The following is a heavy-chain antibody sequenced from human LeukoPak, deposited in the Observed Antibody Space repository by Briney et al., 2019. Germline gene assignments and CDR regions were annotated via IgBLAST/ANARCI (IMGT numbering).Heavy chain of an antibody. D-gene: IGHD3-9*01. V-gene: IGHV3-23*01. J-gene: IGHJ4*02. CDR1: GFTFSSYA. CDR3: AKAMGSQTGFAYYFDY. CDR2: ISGSGGST. Sequence: GGSLRLSCAASGFTFSSYAMSWVRQAPGKGLEWVSAISGSGGSTYYADSVKGRFIISRDNSKNTLSLQMNSLRAEDPAVYYCAKAMGSQTGFAYYFDYWGQGTLVTVSS.